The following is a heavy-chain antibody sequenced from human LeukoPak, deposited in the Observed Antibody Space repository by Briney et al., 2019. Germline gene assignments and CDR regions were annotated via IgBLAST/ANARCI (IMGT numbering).Heavy chain of an antibody. V-gene: IGHV3-15*01. CDR2: IKKKSDGGTI. D-gene: IGHD2-8*01. CDR1: GFAFSNAC. CDR3: TIAQPGGFCSNGVCYDAFDI. Sequence: GGSLRLSCAASGFAFSNACMNWVRQPPGKGLEWVGRIKKKSDGGTIEYAAPVKGRFTISRDDSKNTLYVQMNSLKNEDTAVYYCTIAQPGGFCSNGVCYDAFDIWGQGTTVTVSS. J-gene: IGHJ3*02.